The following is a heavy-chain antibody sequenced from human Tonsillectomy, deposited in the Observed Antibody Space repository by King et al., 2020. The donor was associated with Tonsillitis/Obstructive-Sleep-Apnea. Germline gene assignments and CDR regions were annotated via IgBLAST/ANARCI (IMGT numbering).Heavy chain of an antibody. CDR3: SVAGLDY. CDR2: IRSKAYGGTT. D-gene: IGHD6-19*01. V-gene: IGHV3-49*04. J-gene: IGHJ4*02. Sequence: VQLVESGGGLVQPGRSLRLSCTASGFTFGDYAMSWVRQAPGKGLEWVGFIRSKAYGGTTEYAASVKGRFTISRDDSKSIAYLQMNSLKTEDTAVYYCSVAGLDYWGQGTLVTVPS. CDR1: GFTFGDYA.